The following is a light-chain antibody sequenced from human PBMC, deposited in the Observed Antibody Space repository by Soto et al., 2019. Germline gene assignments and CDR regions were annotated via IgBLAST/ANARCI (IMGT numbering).Light chain of an antibody. V-gene: IGKV3-15*01. CDR1: QSCGSN. Sequence: IGMTQSPAFLAVSPRDGVTLFRRASQSCGSNVAWYQQKPGQGPRLLIHGASTRAAGVPARFSGSGSATDFTLTISSLQSEDFAVYYCQQYHNWPPQYTFGQGTKLQIK. CDR2: GAS. J-gene: IGKJ2*01. CDR3: QQYHNWPPQYT.